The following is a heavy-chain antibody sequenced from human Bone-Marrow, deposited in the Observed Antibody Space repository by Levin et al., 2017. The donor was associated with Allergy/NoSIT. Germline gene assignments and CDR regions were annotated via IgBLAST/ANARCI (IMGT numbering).Heavy chain of an antibody. J-gene: IGHJ4*02. CDR1: GGSFSGYY. Sequence: PSETLSLTCAVYGGSFSGYYWSWIRQPPGKGLEWIGEINHSGSTNYNPSLKSRVTISVDTSKNQFSLKLSSVTAADTAVYYCARGLTGTTSKYFDYWGQGTLVTVSS. CDR2: INHSGST. CDR3: ARGLTGTTSKYFDY. V-gene: IGHV4-34*01. D-gene: IGHD1-7*01.